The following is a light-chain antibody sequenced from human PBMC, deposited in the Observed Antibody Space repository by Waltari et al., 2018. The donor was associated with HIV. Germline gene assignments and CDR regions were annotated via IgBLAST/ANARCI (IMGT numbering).Light chain of an antibody. J-gene: IGKJ2*01. CDR3: LQHNSHPPT. CDR2: AAS. V-gene: IGKV1-17*01. CDR1: KDIGSD. Sequence: DIQMTQSPSSLAASVGDRVTITCRASKDIGSDLGWFQQTPGKTPKRLIYAASTLQSGVPSRFRGSGSGTQFTLTISSLQPEDFATYYCLQHNSHPPTFGQGTKLEIK.